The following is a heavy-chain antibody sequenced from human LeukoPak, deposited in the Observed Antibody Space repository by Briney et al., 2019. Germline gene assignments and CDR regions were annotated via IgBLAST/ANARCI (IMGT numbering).Heavy chain of an antibody. Sequence: SETLSLTCAVYGGSFSGYYWSWIRQPPGKGLEWIGEINHSGSTNYNPSLKSRVTISVDTSKNQFSLKLSSVTAADTAVYYCARKYCSRTSCYVRYNWFDPWGQGTLVTVSS. CDR2: INHSGST. CDR3: ARKYCSRTSCYVRYNWFDP. J-gene: IGHJ5*02. V-gene: IGHV4-34*01. CDR1: GGSFSGYY. D-gene: IGHD2-2*01.